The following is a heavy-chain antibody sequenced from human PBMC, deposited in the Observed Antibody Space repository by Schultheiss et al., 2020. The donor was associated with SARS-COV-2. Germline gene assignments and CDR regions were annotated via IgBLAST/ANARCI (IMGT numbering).Heavy chain of an antibody. CDR3: ARDQRDAFDI. CDR1: GFTVSTNY. J-gene: IGHJ3*02. Sequence: GGSLRLSCAASGFTVSTNYMTWVRQAPGKGLEWVSSISDGSSYIYYADSVKGRFTISRDNAKDSLYLQMSSLRAEDTAVYYCARDQRDAFDIWGQGTMVTVSS. V-gene: IGHV3-21*01. CDR2: ISDGSSYI.